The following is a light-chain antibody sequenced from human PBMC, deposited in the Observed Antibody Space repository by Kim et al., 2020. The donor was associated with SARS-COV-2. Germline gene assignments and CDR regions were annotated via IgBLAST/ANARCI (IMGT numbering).Light chain of an antibody. Sequence: GQTVTFSCSGSDSNIGSHYVYWFQQLPGSAPNLLIYMDDQRPSGVPDRFSGSRSGTSASLAISGLRPEDDADYHCATWDAGLSGPVFGGGTQLTVL. CDR3: ATWDAGLSGPV. CDR1: DSNIGSHY. J-gene: IGLJ3*02. V-gene: IGLV1-47*01. CDR2: MDD.